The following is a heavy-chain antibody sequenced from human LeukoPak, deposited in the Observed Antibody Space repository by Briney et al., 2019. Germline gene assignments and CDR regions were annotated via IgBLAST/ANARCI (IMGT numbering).Heavy chain of an antibody. CDR2: IKSKTDGGTT. V-gene: IGHV3-15*01. CDR1: GFTFSNAW. J-gene: IGHJ4*02. CDR3: TRIIKSGSFDY. D-gene: IGHD1-26*01. Sequence: GGSLRLSCAASGFTFSNAWMNWVRQAPGKGLEWVGRIKSKTDGGTTDYAAPVKGRFTISRDDSTNTLFLQMNSLKTEDTALYYCTRIIKSGSFDYWGQGTLVAVSS.